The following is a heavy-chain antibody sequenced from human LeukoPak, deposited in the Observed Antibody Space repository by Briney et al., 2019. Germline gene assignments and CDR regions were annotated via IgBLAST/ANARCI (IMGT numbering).Heavy chain of an antibody. D-gene: IGHD3-22*01. V-gene: IGHV1-2*02. Sequence: ASVKVSCKASGYTFTGYYMHWVRQAPGQGLEWMGWINPNSGGTNYAQKFQGRVTMTRDTSISTAYMELSRLRSDDTAVYYCARDLYYYDSGGYYYFDYWGQGTLVTVSS. CDR3: ARDLYYYDSGGYYYFDY. CDR2: INPNSGGT. CDR1: GYTFTGYY. J-gene: IGHJ4*02.